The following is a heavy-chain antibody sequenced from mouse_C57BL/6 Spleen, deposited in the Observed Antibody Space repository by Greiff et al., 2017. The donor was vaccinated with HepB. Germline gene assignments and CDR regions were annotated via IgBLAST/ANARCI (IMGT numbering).Heavy chain of an antibody. CDR3: ARGTTVVATLPDY. D-gene: IGHD1-1*01. CDR1: GYTFTSYW. Sequence: VQLVASGAELAKPGASVKLSCKASGYTFTSYWMHWVKQRPGQGLEWIGYINPSSGYTKYNQKFKDKATLTADKSSSTASMQLSSLTYEDSAVYYCARGTTVVATLPDYWGQGTSVTVSS. J-gene: IGHJ4*01. CDR2: INPSSGYT. V-gene: IGHV1-7*01.